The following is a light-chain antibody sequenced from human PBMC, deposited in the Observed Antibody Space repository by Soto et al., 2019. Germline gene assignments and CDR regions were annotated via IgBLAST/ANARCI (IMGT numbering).Light chain of an antibody. CDR1: SSNIASNY. CDR3: GTWDSSLSGGV. Sequence: QSVLTQPPSVSAAPGQRVTISCSGTSSNIASNYVSWYQQFPGTAPRLLIYDDNKRPSGIPDRFSASKSGTSATLGITGLQSGDEADYFCGTWDSSLSGGVFGTGTKVTVL. V-gene: IGLV1-51*01. CDR2: DDN. J-gene: IGLJ1*01.